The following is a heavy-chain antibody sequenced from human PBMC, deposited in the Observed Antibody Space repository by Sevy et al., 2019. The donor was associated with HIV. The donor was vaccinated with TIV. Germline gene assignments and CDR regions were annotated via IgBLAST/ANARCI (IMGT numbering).Heavy chain of an antibody. D-gene: IGHD4-17*01. V-gene: IGHV3-48*03. CDR3: ARDLPPSATTVAHFDY. Sequence: GGSLRLSCSASGFTFGSYEMNWVHQAPGKGLEWVSYISNSGSAKYYSDSVRGRFTISRDNAKNSLYLQMNSLRAEDTAVYYCARDLPPSATTVAHFDYWGLGTLVTVSS. J-gene: IGHJ4*02. CDR1: GFTFGSYE. CDR2: ISNSGSAK.